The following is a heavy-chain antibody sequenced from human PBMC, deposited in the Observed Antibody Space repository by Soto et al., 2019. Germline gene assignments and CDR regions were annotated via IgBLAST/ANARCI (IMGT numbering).Heavy chain of an antibody. CDR1: GFTFSSYA. D-gene: IGHD5-18*01. V-gene: IGHV3-23*01. Sequence: EVQLLESGGGLVRPGGSLRLSCAASGFTFSSYAMSWVRQAPGKGLEWVSTISGSDGRTYSTDAVKGRFTISRDNSRNPAYLQMNSLSVEDTAVYYCAKGVSQYTPLALFDYWGRGTLVTVSS. J-gene: IGHJ4*02. CDR3: AKGVSQYTPLALFDY. CDR2: ISGSDGRT.